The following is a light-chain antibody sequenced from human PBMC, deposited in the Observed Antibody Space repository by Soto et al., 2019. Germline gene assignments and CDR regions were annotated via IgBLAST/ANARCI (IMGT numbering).Light chain of an antibody. J-gene: IGKJ1*01. CDR3: QQDGSSPRWT. CDR1: QSVSSSY. V-gene: IGKV3-20*01. Sequence: EIVLTQSPGTLSLSPGERATLSCRASQSVSSSYLAWYQQKPGQAPRLLIYGASSRATGIPDRFSGSGPATDFTLNISRLEHEDFAVYYCQQDGSSPRWTFGQGTKVEI. CDR2: GAS.